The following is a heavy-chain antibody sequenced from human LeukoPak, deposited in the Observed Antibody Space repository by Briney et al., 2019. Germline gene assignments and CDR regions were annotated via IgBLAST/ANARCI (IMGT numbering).Heavy chain of an antibody. Sequence: SGGSLRLSCAASGFTFSTYWMTWVRQAPGKGLEWVANIKQDGSDKNYVDSVKGRFTVSRDNSKNTLYLQTNSLRAEDTAVYYCAKMAIVQYFDSWGQGTLVTVSS. J-gene: IGHJ4*02. CDR1: GFTFSTYW. V-gene: IGHV3-7*05. D-gene: IGHD2-8*01. CDR2: IKQDGSDK. CDR3: AKMAIVQYFDS.